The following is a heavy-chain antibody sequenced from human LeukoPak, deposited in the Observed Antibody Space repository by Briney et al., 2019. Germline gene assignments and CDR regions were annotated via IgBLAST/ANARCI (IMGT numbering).Heavy chain of an antibody. V-gene: IGHV3-7*03. Sequence: GGSLRLSCAASGFTFGSYWMSWVRQAPGKGLEWVANIKQDGSEKYYVDSVKGRFTISRDNAKNSLYLQMNSLRAEDTAVYYCARGRPSYWGQGTLVTVSS. CDR3: ARGRPSY. CDR2: IKQDGSEK. J-gene: IGHJ4*02. CDR1: GFTFGSYW.